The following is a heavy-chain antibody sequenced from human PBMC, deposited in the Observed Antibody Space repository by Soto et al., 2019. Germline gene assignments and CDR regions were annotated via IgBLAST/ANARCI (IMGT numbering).Heavy chain of an antibody. CDR1: GFTVSSNY. Sequence: EVQLVETGGGLIQPGGSLRLSCAASGFTVSSNYMSWVRQAPGKGLEWVSVIYSGGSTYYADSVEGRFTISRDNSKNTLYLQMNRLRAEDTAVYYCARDHIRGVTSLWGQGTLVTVSS. V-gene: IGHV3-53*02. CDR3: ARDHIRGVTSL. CDR2: IYSGGST. J-gene: IGHJ4*02. D-gene: IGHD2-21*02.